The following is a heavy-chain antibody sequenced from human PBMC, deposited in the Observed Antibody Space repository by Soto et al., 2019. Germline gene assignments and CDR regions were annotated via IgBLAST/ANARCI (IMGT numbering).Heavy chain of an antibody. CDR1: AFTFSIYV. D-gene: IGHD5-12*01. CDR3: ARDPKTTASGYAYFDF. V-gene: IGHV3-21*01. CDR2: ISSSSSYI. Sequence: GGSLRLSCASSAFTFSIYVMNWVRQAQERGLEWVSYISSSSSYIYYADSVKGRFTISRDNARNSLYLQMNSLRAEDTAVYYCARDPKTTASGYAYFDFWGQGALVTVSS. J-gene: IGHJ4*02.